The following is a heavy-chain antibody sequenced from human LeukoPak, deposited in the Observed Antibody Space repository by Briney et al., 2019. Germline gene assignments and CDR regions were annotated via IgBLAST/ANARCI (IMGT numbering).Heavy chain of an antibody. J-gene: IGHJ4*02. CDR2: VNANSETS. CDR1: GYSFASYD. D-gene: IGHD1-1*01. CDR3: ARGMTSVRNDYYFDY. Sequence: GASVKVSCKASGYSFASYDISWIRQAPGQGREWMGWVNANSETSAYSHHFHATFNITDNTSLTTPYLKLTNLRSDDTAVYYCARGMTSVRNDYYFDYWGQGTLVVVSS. V-gene: IGHV1-8*01.